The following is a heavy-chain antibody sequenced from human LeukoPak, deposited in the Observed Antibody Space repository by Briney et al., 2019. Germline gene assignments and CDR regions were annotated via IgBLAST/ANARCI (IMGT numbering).Heavy chain of an antibody. CDR3: ARGNNYYGSGSYNDY. D-gene: IGHD3-10*01. CDR2: INPSGGST. Sequence: ASVKVSCKASGYTFTSYYMHWVRQAPGQGLEWMGIINPSGGSTSYAPKFQGRVTMTRDTSTSTVYMELSSLRSEDTAVYYCARGNNYYGSGSYNDYWGQGTLVTVSS. J-gene: IGHJ4*02. CDR1: GYTFTSYY. V-gene: IGHV1-46*01.